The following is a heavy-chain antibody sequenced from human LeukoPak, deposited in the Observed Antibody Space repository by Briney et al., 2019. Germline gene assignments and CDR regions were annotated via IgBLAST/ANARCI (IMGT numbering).Heavy chain of an antibody. CDR3: ATDLGAYYYDSSGYSTAFDI. Sequence: ASVKVSCKVPGYTLTELSMHWVRQAPGKGLEWMGGFDPEDGETIYAQKFQGRVTMTEDTSTDTAYMELSSLRSEDTAVYYCATDLGAYYYDSSGYSTAFDIWGQGTMVTVSS. J-gene: IGHJ3*02. V-gene: IGHV1-24*01. CDR1: GYTLTELS. CDR2: FDPEDGET. D-gene: IGHD3-22*01.